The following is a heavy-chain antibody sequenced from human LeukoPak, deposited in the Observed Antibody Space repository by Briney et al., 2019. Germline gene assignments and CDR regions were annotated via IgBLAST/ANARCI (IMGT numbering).Heavy chain of an antibody. Sequence: SETLSLTCTVSGGSISSYYWSWIRQPPGKGLEWIGYIYYSGSTNYNPSLKSRVTISVDTSKNQFSLKLSSVTAADTAVYYCARVPRDAGTRPLEYYYYYMDVWGKGTTVTVSS. CDR1: GGSISSYY. J-gene: IGHJ6*03. CDR3: ARVPRDAGTRPLEYYYYYMDV. D-gene: IGHD6-13*01. CDR2: IYYSGST. V-gene: IGHV4-59*01.